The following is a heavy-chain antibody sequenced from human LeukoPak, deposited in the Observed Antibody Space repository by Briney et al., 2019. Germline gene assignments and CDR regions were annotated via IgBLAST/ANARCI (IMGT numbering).Heavy chain of an antibody. CDR1: GYTFTSYG. CDR3: ARALVRSSIVGAIPGY. J-gene: IGHJ4*02. D-gene: IGHD1-26*01. V-gene: IGHV1-18*01. CDR2: ISAYNGNT. Sequence: ASVKVSCKASGYTFTSYGISWVRQAPGQGIEWMGWISAYNGNTNYAQKLQGRVTMTTDTSTSTAYMELRSLRSDDTAVYYCARALVRSSIVGAIPGYWGQGTLVTVSS.